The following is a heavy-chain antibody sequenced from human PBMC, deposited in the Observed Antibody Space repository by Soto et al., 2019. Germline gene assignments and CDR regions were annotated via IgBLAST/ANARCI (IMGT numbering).Heavy chain of an antibody. CDR1: GYTFSSYG. V-gene: IGHV1-18*01. CDR2: ITPYNGNT. J-gene: IGHJ3*02. CDR3: ARWYCSGISCYAGALDI. Sequence: ASVKVSCKAYGYTFSSYGITWVRQAPGQGLEWMGWITPYNGNTNFVQKLQGRVTMTTDTSTSTTYMELRSLRSDDTAVYYCARWYCSGISCYAGALDIWGQGTMVTVSS. D-gene: IGHD2-2*01.